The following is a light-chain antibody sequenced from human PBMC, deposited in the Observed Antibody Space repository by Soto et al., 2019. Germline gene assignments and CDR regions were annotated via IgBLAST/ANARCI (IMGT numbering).Light chain of an antibody. CDR1: RGHNSYA. V-gene: IGLV4-69*01. CDR3: QTWSTDIRV. Sequence: QPVLTQPPSASASLGASVKLTCTLSRGHNSYAIAWHQQQPEKGPRYLMKLNSDGSHSKGDGIPDRFSGSSSGAERYLTISRLQSEDEADYYCQTWSTDIRVFGGGTKLTV. CDR2: LNSDGSH. J-gene: IGLJ3*02.